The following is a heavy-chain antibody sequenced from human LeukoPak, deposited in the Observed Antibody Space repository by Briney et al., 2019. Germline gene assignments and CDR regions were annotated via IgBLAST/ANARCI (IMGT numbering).Heavy chain of an antibody. Sequence: PGGSLRLSCAASGFTSPPSELNWVRQAPGKGLECISYISHTGSLIYYADSVKGRFTISRDNAKNTVYLQMKSLRAEDTAVYFCARERSYYYYYMDVWGKGTTVTVSS. CDR3: ARERSYYYYYMDV. J-gene: IGHJ6*03. V-gene: IGHV3-48*03. CDR1: GFTSPPSE. CDR2: ISHTGSLI. D-gene: IGHD3-10*01.